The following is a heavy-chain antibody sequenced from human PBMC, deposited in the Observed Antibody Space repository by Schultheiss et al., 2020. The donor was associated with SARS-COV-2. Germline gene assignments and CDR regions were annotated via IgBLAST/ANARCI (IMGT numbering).Heavy chain of an antibody. CDR3: AKDFGEYYFDY. CDR1: GFTFSSYG. V-gene: IGHV3-30*18. Sequence: GGSLRLSCAASGFTFSSYGMSWVRQAPGKGLEWVAVISYDGSNKYYADSVKGRFTISRDNSKNTLYLQMNSLRAEDTAVYYCAKDFGEYYFDYWGQGTLVTVSS. J-gene: IGHJ4*02. CDR2: ISYDGSNK. D-gene: IGHD3-10*01.